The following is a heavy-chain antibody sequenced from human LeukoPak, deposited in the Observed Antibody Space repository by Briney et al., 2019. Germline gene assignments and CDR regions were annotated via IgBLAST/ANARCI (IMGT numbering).Heavy chain of an antibody. CDR1: GFTFSSYA. CDR2: ISYDGSNK. J-gene: IGHJ1*01. Sequence: GGSLRLSCAASGFTFSSYAMHWVRQAPGKGLEWVAVISYDGSNKYYADSVKGRFTISRDNSKNTLYLQMNSLRAEDTAVYYCARALSPVLRYFDWLLYGYFQHWGQGTLVTVSS. D-gene: IGHD3-9*01. CDR3: ARALSPVLRYFDWLLYGYFQH. V-gene: IGHV3-30-3*01.